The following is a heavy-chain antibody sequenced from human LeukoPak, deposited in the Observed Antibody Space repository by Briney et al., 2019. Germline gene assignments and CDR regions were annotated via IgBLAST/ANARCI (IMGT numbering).Heavy chain of an antibody. CDR3: ARDSGYCTNGVCPDY. Sequence: GASVKVSCRASGGTFSSYAISWVRQAPGQGLEWMGRIIPIFGTANYAQKFQGRVTITTDESTSTAYMELSSLRSEDTAVYYCARDSGYCTNGVCPDYWGQGTLVTVSS. CDR2: IIPIFGTA. CDR1: GGTFSSYA. J-gene: IGHJ4*02. V-gene: IGHV1-69*05. D-gene: IGHD2-8*01.